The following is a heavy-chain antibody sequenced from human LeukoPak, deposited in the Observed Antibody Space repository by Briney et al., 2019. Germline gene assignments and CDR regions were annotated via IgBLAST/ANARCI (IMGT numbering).Heavy chain of an antibody. D-gene: IGHD6-19*01. CDR2: ISGSGGDT. J-gene: IGHJ4*02. V-gene: IGHV3-23*01. CDR3: ARASTGGWAPFDY. Sequence: GGSLRLSCAASGFTFSSYAINWVRQAPGKGLEWVSVISGSGGDTHYADSVKGRFTISRDNSKNTLNLQMNSLRAEDTAVYHCARASTGGWAPFDYWGQGTLVTVSS. CDR1: GFTFSSYA.